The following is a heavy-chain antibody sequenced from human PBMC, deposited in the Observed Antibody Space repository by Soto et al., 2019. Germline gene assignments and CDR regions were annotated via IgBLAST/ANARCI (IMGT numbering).Heavy chain of an antibody. Sequence: SVKVSCKASGCTFSSYAISWVRQAPGQGLEWMGGIIPIFGTANYAQKFQGRVTITADESTSTAYMELSSLRSEDTAVYYCASRGSYPFDYWGQGTLVTVSS. D-gene: IGHD1-26*01. V-gene: IGHV1-69*13. CDR1: GCTFSSYA. CDR3: ASRGSYPFDY. CDR2: IIPIFGTA. J-gene: IGHJ4*02.